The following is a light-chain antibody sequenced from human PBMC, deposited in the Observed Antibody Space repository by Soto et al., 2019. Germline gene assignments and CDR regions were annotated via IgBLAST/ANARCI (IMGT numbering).Light chain of an antibody. CDR2: AAS. V-gene: IGKV1-9*01. CDR3: QQLNSYPPYT. CDR1: QGISSY. J-gene: IGKJ2*01. Sequence: DIQLTQSPSFLSASVGDRVTITCRASQGISSYLAWYQQKPWKAPKLLIYAASTLQSGVPSRFSGSGSGTEFTLTISSRQPEDFSTYYCQQLNSYPPYTFGQGTKLEIK.